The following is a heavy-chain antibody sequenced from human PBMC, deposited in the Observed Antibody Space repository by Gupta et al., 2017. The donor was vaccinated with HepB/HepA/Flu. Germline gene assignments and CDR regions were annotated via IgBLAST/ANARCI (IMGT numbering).Heavy chain of an antibody. CDR1: GFTLRRYW. CDR3: ARGLNTMNL. V-gene: IGHV3-74*03. D-gene: IGHD3-3*01. J-gene: IGHJ5*02. CDR2: INSDGSVT. Sequence: EMQLVESGGGLVQRGGSLRLSCAAAGFTLRRYWMHWVRQAPGKGPVLVSRINSDGSVTAYADSVKGRFTISRDNAKNMLYLQMNSLGAEDTAVYYCARGLNTMNLWGQGTLVTVSS.